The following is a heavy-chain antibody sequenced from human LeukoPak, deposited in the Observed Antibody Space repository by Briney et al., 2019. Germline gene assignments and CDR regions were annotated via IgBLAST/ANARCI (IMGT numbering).Heavy chain of an antibody. D-gene: IGHD4-17*01. V-gene: IGHV3-21*01. J-gene: IGHJ4*02. CDR1: GITFSSYT. Sequence: PGGSLRLSCAASGITFSSYTMNWVRQAPGKGLEWVSSISTSSSYIYYADSVKGRVTISRDNAKNSLYLQMNSLRAEDTAVYYCARRYGDYVGSFEYWGQGTLVTVSS. CDR2: ISTSSSYI. CDR3: ARRYGDYVGSFEY.